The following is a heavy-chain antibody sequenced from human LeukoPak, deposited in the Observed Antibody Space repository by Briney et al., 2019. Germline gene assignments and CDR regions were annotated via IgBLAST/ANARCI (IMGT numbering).Heavy chain of an antibody. CDR1: GASISGSGYY. D-gene: IGHD3-16*01. Sequence: SETLSLTCTVSGASISGSGYYWGWIRQPPGKGLEWIGNIYDSGSTYYNASLQSRVTISIDTSKNQFSLKLSSVTAADTAVYYCARETSQKGAHYMDVWGKGTTVTISS. CDR2: IYDSGST. CDR3: ARETSQKGAHYMDV. J-gene: IGHJ6*03. V-gene: IGHV4-39*07.